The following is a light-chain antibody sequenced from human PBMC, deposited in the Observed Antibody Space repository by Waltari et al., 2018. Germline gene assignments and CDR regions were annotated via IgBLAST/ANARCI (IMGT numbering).Light chain of an antibody. J-gene: IGKJ2*03. CDR2: HAS. CDR3: QQRSNWPPYS. CDR1: QTVSSY. V-gene: IGKV3-11*01. Sequence: EIVLTQSPATLSLSPGERATLSCRASQTVSSYLAWYQQKPGQAPRILIYHASNRATGIPARFSGSGSGTDFTLTISSLEPEDFAVYYCQQRSNWPPYSCGQGTKLEIK.